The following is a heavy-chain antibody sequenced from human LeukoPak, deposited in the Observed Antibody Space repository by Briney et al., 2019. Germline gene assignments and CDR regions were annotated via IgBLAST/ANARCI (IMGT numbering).Heavy chain of an antibody. CDR2: MYTSGKT. Sequence: SETLSLTCTVSGGSIRVGTYYWSWMRLPAGKGLEWIGRMYTSGKTTYNASFKSRDTISSGTSNSQVDLSLSSVTAADTAMYYCARCMTLRWCDTWGQGSLVTVSS. CDR1: GGSIRVGTYY. V-gene: IGHV4-61*02. J-gene: IGHJ5*02. CDR3: ARCMTLRWCDT.